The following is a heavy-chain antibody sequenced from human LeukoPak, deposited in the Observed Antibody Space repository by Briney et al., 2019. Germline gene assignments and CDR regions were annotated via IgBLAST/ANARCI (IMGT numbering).Heavy chain of an antibody. D-gene: IGHD1-1*01. V-gene: IGHV4-34*01. J-gene: IGHJ6*03. CDR2: INHSRSS. CDR3: ARAQLERYYYHYYYMDV. Sequence: SETLSLTCAVYGGSFSGYYWNWIRQSPGKGLEWIGEINHSRSSNYNPSLKSRVTISVDTSKNQFSLKLSSVTAADTAVYYCARAQLERYYYHYYYMDVWGKGTTVTVSS. CDR1: GGSFSGYY.